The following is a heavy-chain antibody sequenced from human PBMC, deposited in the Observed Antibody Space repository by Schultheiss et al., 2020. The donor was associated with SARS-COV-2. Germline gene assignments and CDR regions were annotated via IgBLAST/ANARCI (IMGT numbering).Heavy chain of an antibody. V-gene: IGHV4-59*12. D-gene: IGHD7-27*01. J-gene: IGHJ6*03. CDR2: IYYSGST. CDR3: ARDGETIRYYYYMDV. CDR1: GGSISSYY. Sequence: SETLSLTCTVSGGSISSYYWSWIRQPAGKGLEWIGYIYYSGSTNYNPSLKSRVTISVDTSKNQFSLKLSSVTAADTAVYYCARDGETIRYYYYMDVWGKGTTVTVSS.